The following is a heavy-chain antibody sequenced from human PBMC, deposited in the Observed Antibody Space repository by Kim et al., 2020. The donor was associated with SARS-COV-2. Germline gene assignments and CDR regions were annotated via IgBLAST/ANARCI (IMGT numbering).Heavy chain of an antibody. V-gene: IGHV4-59*01. D-gene: IGHD4-4*01. J-gene: IGHJ5*02. CDR3: SGETIVDRRFDP. CDR1: GGSISGYY. Sequence: SETLSLTCTVSGGSISGYYWSWIRQSPGKGLEWIGNIYYSGSTKYKPSLKSRVTISVDTSKNQFSLKLSSVTAADTAVYYCSGETIVDRRFDPWGQGTL. CDR2: IYYSGST.